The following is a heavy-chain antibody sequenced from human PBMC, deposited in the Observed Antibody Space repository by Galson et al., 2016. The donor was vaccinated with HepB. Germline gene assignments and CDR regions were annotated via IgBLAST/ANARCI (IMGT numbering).Heavy chain of an antibody. CDR2: VNPNSGNT. J-gene: IGHJ3*02. CDR3: ARGGDGNHGAFHI. Sequence: SVKVSCKASGYTFTSYDIHWVRQATGQGLEWMGWVNPNSGNTGYAQKFQGRVTMTRNTSISTAYMELSSLRSADTAIYYCARGGDGNHGAFHIWGQGTMVTVSS. V-gene: IGHV1-8*01. D-gene: IGHD4-23*01. CDR1: GYTFTSYD.